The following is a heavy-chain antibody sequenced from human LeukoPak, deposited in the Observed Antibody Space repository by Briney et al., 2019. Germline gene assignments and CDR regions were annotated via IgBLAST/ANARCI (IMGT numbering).Heavy chain of an antibody. Sequence: PSETLSLTCTVSGGSISSGDYYWSWIRQPPGKGLEWIGYIYYSGSTYYNPSLKSRVTISVDTSKNQFSLKLNSVTAADTAVYYCARGEAESQSDAWLDPWGQGTLVTVSS. CDR3: ARGEAESQSDAWLDP. CDR2: IYYSGST. J-gene: IGHJ5*02. CDR1: GGSISSGDYY. D-gene: IGHD3-16*01. V-gene: IGHV4-30-4*08.